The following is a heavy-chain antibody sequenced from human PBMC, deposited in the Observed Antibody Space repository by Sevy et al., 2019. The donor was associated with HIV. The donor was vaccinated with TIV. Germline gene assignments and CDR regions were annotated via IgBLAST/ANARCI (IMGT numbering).Heavy chain of an antibody. CDR2: IKQDGSEK. CDR3: AREMMNTAMDPGFDY. D-gene: IGHD5-18*01. CDR1: GFTFSSYW. J-gene: IGHJ4*02. V-gene: IGHV3-7*03. Sequence: GGSLRLSCAASGFTFSSYWMSWVRQAPGKGLEWVANIKQDGSEKYYVDSVKGRFTISRDNAKNLLYLQMNSLRAEDTAVYYCAREMMNTAMDPGFDYWGQGTLVTVSS.